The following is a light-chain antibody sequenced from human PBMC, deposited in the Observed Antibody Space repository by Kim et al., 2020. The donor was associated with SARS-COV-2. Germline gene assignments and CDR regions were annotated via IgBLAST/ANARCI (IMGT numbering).Light chain of an antibody. Sequence: YELTQPPSVSVAPGKTARITCGGNNIGSKSVHWYQQKPGQAPVLVIYYDSDRPSGIPERFSGSNSGNTATLTISRVEAGDEADYYCQVWDSSSDHPMFGGGTQLTVL. V-gene: IGLV3-21*04. CDR3: QVWDSSSDHPM. CDR2: YDS. CDR1: NIGSKS. J-gene: IGLJ3*02.